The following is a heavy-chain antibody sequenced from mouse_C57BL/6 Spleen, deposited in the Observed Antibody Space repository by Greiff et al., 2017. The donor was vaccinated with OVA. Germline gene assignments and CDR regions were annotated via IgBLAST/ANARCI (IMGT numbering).Heavy chain of an antibody. Sequence: QVQLQQSGAELARPGASVKLSCKASGYTFTSYGISWVKQRTGQGLEWIGEIYPRSGNTYYNEQFKGKATLTADKSSSTAYLELRSLTSEDSAVYFCARYYYGSSPAWFAYWGQGTLVTVSA. V-gene: IGHV1-81*01. CDR1: GYTFTSYG. D-gene: IGHD1-1*01. CDR3: ARYYYGSSPAWFAY. J-gene: IGHJ3*01. CDR2: IYPRSGNT.